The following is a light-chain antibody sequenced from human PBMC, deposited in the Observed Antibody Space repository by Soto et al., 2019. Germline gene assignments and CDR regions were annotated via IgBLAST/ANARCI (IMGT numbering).Light chain of an antibody. CDR1: QSVTTRS. CDR2: DAS. Sequence: EIVLTQSPGTLSLSPGERATLSCRASQSVTTRSLAWYQQKPGQAPRLLISDASNRAADVPDRFSGSGSGTDFTLTISSLEPEEFAVYYCQQYDGSPRTVGQGTKVEIK. V-gene: IGKV3-20*01. CDR3: QQYDGSPRT. J-gene: IGKJ1*01.